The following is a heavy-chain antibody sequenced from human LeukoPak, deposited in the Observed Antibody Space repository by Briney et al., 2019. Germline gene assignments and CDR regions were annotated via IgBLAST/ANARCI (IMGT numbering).Heavy chain of an antibody. CDR2: IYYSGST. D-gene: IGHD6-19*01. Sequence: SETLSLTCAVSGGSISGYYWSWIRQPPGKGLEWIGYIYYSGSTNYNPSLKSRVTISVDTSKNQFSLKLNSVTAADTAVYYCARGRVTVAGYFDYWGQGTLVTVSS. V-gene: IGHV4-59*01. J-gene: IGHJ4*02. CDR3: ARGRVTVAGYFDY. CDR1: GGSISGYY.